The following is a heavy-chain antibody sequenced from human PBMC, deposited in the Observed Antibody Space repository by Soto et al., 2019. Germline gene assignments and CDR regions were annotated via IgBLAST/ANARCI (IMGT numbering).Heavy chain of an antibody. CDR1: GFTVSGSA. D-gene: IGHD3-16*02. CDR3: TSRLGELSFPGAFAI. V-gene: IGHV3-73*01. CDR2: IRSKTNSYAT. J-gene: IGHJ3*02. Sequence: EVQLVESGGGLVQPGGSLKLSCAASGFTVSGSAVHWVRQASGKGLEWVGGIRSKTNSYATAYAASVQGRFTISRDDSKNTAYLQMNSMKTEDTAVYYCTSRLGELSFPGAFAIWGQGTMVTVSS.